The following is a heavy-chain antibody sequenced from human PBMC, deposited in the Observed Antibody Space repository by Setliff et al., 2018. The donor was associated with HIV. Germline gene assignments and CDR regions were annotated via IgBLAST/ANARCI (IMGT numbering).Heavy chain of an antibody. CDR1: GGSINSFY. Sequence: PSETLSLTCTVSGGSINSFYWSWIRQPAGKGLEWIGRIYAIGSTHYNPSLKSRVTISVDTSRNQFSLRLSSVTAADTAIYYCARVPTSSWYVTTQRTKEYFHHWGQGTLVTVSS. V-gene: IGHV4-4*07. D-gene: IGHD6-13*01. CDR3: ARVPTSSWYVTTQRTKEYFHH. J-gene: IGHJ1*01. CDR2: IYAIGST.